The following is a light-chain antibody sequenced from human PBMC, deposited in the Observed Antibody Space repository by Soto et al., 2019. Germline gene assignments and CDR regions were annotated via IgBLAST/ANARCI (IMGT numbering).Light chain of an antibody. CDR3: QQYGSSET. Sequence: EIVLTQSPGILSLSPGERATLSCRASQSVSSSYLAWYQQKPGQAPRLLIYGASSRATGIPDRFSGSGSGTDFTLTISRLEPEDFAVYYCQQYGSSETFGPGTKVDI. J-gene: IGKJ3*01. CDR1: QSVSSSY. CDR2: GAS. V-gene: IGKV3-20*01.